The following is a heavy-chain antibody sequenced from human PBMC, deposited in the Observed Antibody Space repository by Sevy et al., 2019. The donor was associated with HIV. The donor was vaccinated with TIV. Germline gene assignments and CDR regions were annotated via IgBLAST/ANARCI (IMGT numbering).Heavy chain of an antibody. Sequence: GGSLRLSCAASGFTFSSYAMSWVRQAPGKGLECVSAISGSGGSTYYADSVKGRFTISRDNSKNTLYLQMNSLRAEDTAVYYCAKDVGYCSSTSCWFDPWGQGTLVTVSS. CDR3: AKDVGYCSSTSCWFDP. D-gene: IGHD2-2*01. V-gene: IGHV3-23*01. CDR2: ISGSGGST. CDR1: GFTFSSYA. J-gene: IGHJ5*02.